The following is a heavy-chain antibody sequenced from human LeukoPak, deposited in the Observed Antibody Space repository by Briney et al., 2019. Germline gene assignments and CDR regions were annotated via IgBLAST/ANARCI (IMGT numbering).Heavy chain of an antibody. V-gene: IGHV1-18*01. CDR2: ISAYNGNT. Sequence: GASVKVSCKASGYTFTSYGISWVRQAPGQGLEWMGWISAYNGNTNYAQKLQGRVTMTTDTSTSTTYMELRSLRSDDTAVYYCARDAADIVVVPALQHYYFDYWGRGTLVTVSS. D-gene: IGHD2-2*01. CDR3: ARDAADIVVVPALQHYYFDY. J-gene: IGHJ4*02. CDR1: GYTFTSYG.